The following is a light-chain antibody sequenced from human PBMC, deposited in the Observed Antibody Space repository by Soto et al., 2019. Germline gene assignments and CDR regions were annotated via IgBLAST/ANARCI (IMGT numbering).Light chain of an antibody. Sequence: EIVLTQSPGTLSLSPGERATLSCRASQSLRSSYLAWYQQKPGQAPRILIYAASSRATGIPDRFSGSGSETDFTLTISRLEPEDSAVYYCQQYDTSPRTFDQGTKVEI. CDR2: AAS. J-gene: IGKJ1*01. CDR3: QQYDTSPRT. CDR1: QSLRSSY. V-gene: IGKV3-20*01.